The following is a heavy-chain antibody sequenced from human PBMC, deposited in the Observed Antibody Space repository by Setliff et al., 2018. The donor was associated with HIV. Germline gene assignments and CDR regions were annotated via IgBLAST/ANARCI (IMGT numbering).Heavy chain of an antibody. CDR3: AREIGDYYGSSGYYPPTDYYYGMDV. D-gene: IGHD3-22*01. CDR2: ISAYNGNT. V-gene: IGHV1-18*01. CDR1: GYTFTSYD. Sequence: ASVKVSCKASGYTFTSYDISWVRQAPGQGLEWMGWISAYNGNTNYAQKLQGRVTMTTDTSTSTAYMELRSLGSDDTAVYYCAREIGDYYGSSGYYPPTDYYYGMDVWGQGTTVTVSS. J-gene: IGHJ6*02.